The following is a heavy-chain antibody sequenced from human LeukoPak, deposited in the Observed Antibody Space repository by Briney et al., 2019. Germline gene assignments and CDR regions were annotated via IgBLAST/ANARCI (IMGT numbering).Heavy chain of an antibody. Sequence: SETLSLTCAVYGGSFSGYYWSWIRQPPGKGLEWIGEINHSGSTNYNPSLKSRVTISVDTSKNQFSLKLSSVTAADTAVYYCARAKALGDGYNYVGQCLFDYWGQGTLVTVSS. V-gene: IGHV4-34*01. CDR3: ARAKALGDGYNYVGQCLFDY. D-gene: IGHD5-24*01. CDR2: INHSGST. CDR1: GGSFSGYY. J-gene: IGHJ4*02.